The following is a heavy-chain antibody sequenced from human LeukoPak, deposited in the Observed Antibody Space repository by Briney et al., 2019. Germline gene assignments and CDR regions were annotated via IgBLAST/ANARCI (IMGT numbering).Heavy chain of an antibody. Sequence: PGGSLRLSCTASGFTFTSYAMSWVRQAPGKGLEWVSIFSGSGDTTYYADSVKGRFTISRDNSKNTLYLQMNSLRVEDTAVYYCAKRLGDYWGQGTLVTVSS. D-gene: IGHD3-16*01. V-gene: IGHV3-23*01. CDR2: FSGSGDTT. CDR1: GFTFTSYA. J-gene: IGHJ4*02. CDR3: AKRLGDY.